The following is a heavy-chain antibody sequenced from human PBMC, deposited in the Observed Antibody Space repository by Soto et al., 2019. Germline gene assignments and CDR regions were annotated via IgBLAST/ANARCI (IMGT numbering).Heavy chain of an antibody. Sequence: GGSLRLSCAASGFTYSTYTMHWVRQAPGKGLEWVAVISSDESSKYYADSVKGRFTISRDNSKNTLYLQMNSLRPEDTAVYYCAKEGGNSYYYYGMDVWGQGTTVTVSS. CDR3: AKEGGNSYYYYGMDV. J-gene: IGHJ6*02. V-gene: IGHV3-30*18. CDR1: GFTYSTYT. D-gene: IGHD2-21*02. CDR2: ISSDESSK.